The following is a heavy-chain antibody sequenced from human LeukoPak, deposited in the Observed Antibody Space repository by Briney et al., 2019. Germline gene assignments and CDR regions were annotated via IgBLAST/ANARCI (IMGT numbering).Heavy chain of an antibody. CDR2: THYRSKWYN. CDR3: ARDLSLAMYE. J-gene: IGHJ4*02. Sequence: SQTLSLTCAISGVSVYINRAAWHWIRQSPSRGLEWLGRTHYRSKWYNDYEISVKSRITISPDTSKNQFSLQLNSVTPEDTAVYYCARDLSLAMYEWGQGTLVTVSS. CDR1: GVSVYINRAA. V-gene: IGHV6-1*01. D-gene: IGHD6-6*01.